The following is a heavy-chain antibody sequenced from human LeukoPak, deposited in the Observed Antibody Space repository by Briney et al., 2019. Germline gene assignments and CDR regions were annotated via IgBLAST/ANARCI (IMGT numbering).Heavy chain of an antibody. CDR3: ARDGYYYGSGSYYPTDDY. CDR1: GGSISSSSYY. Sequence: PSETLSLTCTVSGGSISSSSYYWGWIRQPPGKGLEWIGSIYYSGSTYYNPSLKSRVTISVDTSKNQFSLKLSSVTAADTAVYYCARDGYYYGSGSYYPTDDYWGQGTLVTVSS. D-gene: IGHD3-10*01. J-gene: IGHJ4*02. V-gene: IGHV4-39*07. CDR2: IYYSGST.